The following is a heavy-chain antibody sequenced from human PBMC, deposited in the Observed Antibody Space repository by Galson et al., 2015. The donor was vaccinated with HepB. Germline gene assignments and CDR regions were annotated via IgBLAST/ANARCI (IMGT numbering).Heavy chain of an antibody. CDR3: ARVSLRMGWLRDTLG. CDR2: IYYSGST. J-gene: IGHJ4*02. Sequence: TLSLTCTVSGGSISSGGYYWSWIRQHPGTGLEWIGYIYYSGSTYYNPSLKSRVTISVDTSKNQFSLKLSSVTAADTAVYYCARVSLRMGWLRDTLGWGQGTLVTVSS. CDR1: GGSISSGGYY. D-gene: IGHD5-12*01. V-gene: IGHV4-31*03.